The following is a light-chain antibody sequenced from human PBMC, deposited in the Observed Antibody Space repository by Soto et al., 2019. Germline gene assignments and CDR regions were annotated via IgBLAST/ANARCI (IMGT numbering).Light chain of an antibody. Sequence: DIVMTQSPLSLPVTPGEPASISCRSSQSLLYRNGNNYLNWYLQKPGQSPQLLIYLTSYRASGVPDRFSGSGSGTDFTPKISRVEAEDVGVYYCLQALQTPPTFGQGTRLEIK. CDR2: LTS. J-gene: IGKJ5*01. CDR3: LQALQTPPT. CDR1: QSLLYRNGNNY. V-gene: IGKV2-28*01.